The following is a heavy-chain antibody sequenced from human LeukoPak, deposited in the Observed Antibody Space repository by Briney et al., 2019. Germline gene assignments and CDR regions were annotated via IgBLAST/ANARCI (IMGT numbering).Heavy chain of an antibody. V-gene: IGHV1-8*03. CDR2: MNPNSGNT. D-gene: IGHD2-2*01. CDR1: GYTFTSYD. Sequence: ASMKVSCKASGYTFTSYDINWVRQATGQGLEWMGWMNPNSGNTGYAQKFQGRVTITRNTSISTAYMELSSLRSEDTAVYYCARVGLYCSSTSCTNYMDVWGKGTTVTVSS. CDR3: ARVGLYCSSTSCTNYMDV. J-gene: IGHJ6*03.